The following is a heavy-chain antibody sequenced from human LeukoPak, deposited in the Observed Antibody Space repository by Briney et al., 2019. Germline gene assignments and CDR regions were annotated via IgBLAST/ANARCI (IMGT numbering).Heavy chain of an antibody. V-gene: IGHV3-23*01. Sequence: GGSLRLSCAASGFTFSTYAMSWVRQAPGKGLEWVSVVSGTGGRTYYADTVKGRFTISRDNSRNTLYLQMNSLRAEDTALYYCVKASSSSPQYNWFDAWGQGTLVTVSS. CDR1: GFTFSTYA. D-gene: IGHD6-6*01. J-gene: IGHJ5*02. CDR3: VKASSSSPQYNWFDA. CDR2: VSGTGGRT.